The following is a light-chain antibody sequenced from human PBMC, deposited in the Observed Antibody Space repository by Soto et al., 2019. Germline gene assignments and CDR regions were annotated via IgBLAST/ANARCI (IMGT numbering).Light chain of an antibody. CDR2: VNSDGSH. CDR1: RGHSSYA. CDR3: QTWGTGIWV. J-gene: IGLJ3*02. Sequence: QPVLTQSPSASASLGASVKLTCTLSRGHSSYAIAWHQQQPEKGPRYLMKVNSDGSHSKGDGTPDRFSGSSSGAERYLTISSLQSEDEADYYCQTWGTGIWVFGGGTKLTVL. V-gene: IGLV4-69*01.